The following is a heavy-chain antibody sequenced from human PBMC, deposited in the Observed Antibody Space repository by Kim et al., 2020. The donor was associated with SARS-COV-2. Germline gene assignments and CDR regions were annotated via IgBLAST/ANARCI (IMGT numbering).Heavy chain of an antibody. CDR1: GGSISSSSHY. J-gene: IGHJ3*02. V-gene: IGHV4-39*02. D-gene: IGHD3-10*01. Sequence: SETLSLTCTVSGGSISSSSHYWGWIRQPPGKGLEWIGSIYYGGSTYYNPSLKSRVTISVDTSKNHFSLKLNSVTAADTAVYNCARGPDYGSENYDDLDIWGQGTMVTVS. CDR3: ARGPDYGSENYDDLDI. CDR2: IYYGGST.